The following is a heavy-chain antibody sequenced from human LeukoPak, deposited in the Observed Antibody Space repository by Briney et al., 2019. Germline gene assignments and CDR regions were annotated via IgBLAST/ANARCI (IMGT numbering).Heavy chain of an antibody. CDR3: ARARRGIAAAGTWRAFDI. J-gene: IGHJ3*02. CDR2: ISSSSSYI. D-gene: IGHD6-13*01. CDR1: GFTFSSYS. V-gene: IGHV3-21*01. Sequence: GGSLRLSCAASGFTFSSYSMNWVRQAPGKGLEWVSSISSSSSYIYYADSVKGRFTISRDNAKNSLYLQINSLRAEDTAVYYCARARRGIAAAGTWRAFDIWGQGTMVTVSS.